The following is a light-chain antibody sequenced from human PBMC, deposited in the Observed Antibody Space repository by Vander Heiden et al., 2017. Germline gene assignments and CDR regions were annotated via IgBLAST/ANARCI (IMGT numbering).Light chain of an antibody. V-gene: IGKV3-20*01. CDR1: QRGPGDY. CDR3: QQYGTTPNT. J-gene: IGKJ2*01. CDR2: GAS. Sequence: EVVLTQSPGTLPLSPGVRATVSCKASQRGPGDYLAGYQHKRGQATRLLICGASIRAFGPPDRFSGSGSGTDFTLTISRLEPEDFAVYFCQQYGTTPNTYGQGTQLEI.